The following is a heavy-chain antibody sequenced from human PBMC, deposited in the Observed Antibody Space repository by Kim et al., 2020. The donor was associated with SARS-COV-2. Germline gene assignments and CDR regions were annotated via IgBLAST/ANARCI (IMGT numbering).Heavy chain of an antibody. CDR2: IWYDGSNK. Sequence: GGSLRLSCAASGFTFSSYGMHWVRQAPGKGLEWVAVIWYDGSNKYYADSVKGRFTISRDNSKNTLYLQMNSLRAEDTAVYYCAREGLHIVANVRYYYGMDVWGQGTTVTVSS. CDR3: AREGLHIVANVRYYYGMDV. J-gene: IGHJ6*02. V-gene: IGHV3-33*01. D-gene: IGHD5-12*01. CDR1: GFTFSSYG.